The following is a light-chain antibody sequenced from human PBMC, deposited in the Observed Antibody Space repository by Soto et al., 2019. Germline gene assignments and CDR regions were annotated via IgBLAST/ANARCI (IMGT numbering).Light chain of an antibody. J-gene: IGLJ1*01. CDR2: ASY. V-gene: IGLV1-40*01. CDR1: SSNIGAGYD. Sequence: QSVLTQPPSVSGAPGQRVTISCTGSSSNIGAGYDVHWYQQLPRTAPKLLIFASYNRPSGVPDRFSGSKSGNTASLTISGLLAEDEADYYCSSYTSSSTYVFGSGTKVTVL. CDR3: SSYTSSSTYV.